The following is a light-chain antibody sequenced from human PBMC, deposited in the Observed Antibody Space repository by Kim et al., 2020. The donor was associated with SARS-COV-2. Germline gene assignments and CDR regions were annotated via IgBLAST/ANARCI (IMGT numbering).Light chain of an antibody. CDR2: DAS. CDR1: QDISNS. CDR3: QQYDNLPPFT. J-gene: IGKJ3*01. V-gene: IGKV1-33*01. Sequence: SVGARVTLTCQAGQDISNSLNGYQQKPGKAPRLLIYDASNLETGVPSRFSGSVSGTDFTFTISSLQPDDIATYYCQQYDNLPPFTFGPGTKVDIK.